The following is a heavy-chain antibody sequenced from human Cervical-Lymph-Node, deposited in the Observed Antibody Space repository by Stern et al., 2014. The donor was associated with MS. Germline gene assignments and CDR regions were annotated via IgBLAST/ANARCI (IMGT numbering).Heavy chain of an antibody. V-gene: IGHV5-51*01. J-gene: IGHJ4*02. D-gene: IGHD4-17*01. CDR3: ARHEDYADPIDY. Sequence: VQLVQSGAEVKQSGESLKISCKASGYRFATYWIAWVRQRPGKGLEWMGGIYPDDSDTRYSPSFQGQVTVSADKSISTAYLQWNSLKASDTAMYYCARHEDYADPIDYWGQGTLVTVSS. CDR1: GYRFATYW. CDR2: IYPDDSDT.